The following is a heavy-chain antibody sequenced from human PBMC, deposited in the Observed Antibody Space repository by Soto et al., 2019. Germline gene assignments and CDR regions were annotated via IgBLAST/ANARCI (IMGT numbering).Heavy chain of an antibody. V-gene: IGHV5-10-1*01. Sequence: PGESLKISCQASGYSFSDSWISWVRQMPGKGLEWMGRIDPTDSYTTYSPSFQGHVSISVDKSITTAYLQWSSLKASDTATYYCARHSGHDQPRLLFDFWGQGTPVTVSS. CDR2: IDPTDSYT. J-gene: IGHJ4*02. CDR1: GYSFSDSW. CDR3: ARHSGHDQPRLLFDF. D-gene: IGHD5-12*01.